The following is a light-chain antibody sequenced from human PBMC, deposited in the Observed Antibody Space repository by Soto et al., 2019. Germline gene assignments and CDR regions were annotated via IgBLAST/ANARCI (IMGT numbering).Light chain of an antibody. Sequence: QSALTQPASVSGSPGQSITISCTGTSRDVGAYNYVSWYQHHPGRAPKLIIYDVNNRPSGDSNRFSGSKSDNLASLTISGLQAEDEDDYYCSSYTTSSTVVFGGGTKLTVL. CDR1: SRDVGAYNY. V-gene: IGLV2-14*03. J-gene: IGLJ2*01. CDR3: SSYTTSSTVV. CDR2: DVN.